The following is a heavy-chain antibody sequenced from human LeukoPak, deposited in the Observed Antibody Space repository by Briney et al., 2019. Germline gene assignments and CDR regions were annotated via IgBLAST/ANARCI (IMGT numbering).Heavy chain of an antibody. J-gene: IGHJ4*02. V-gene: IGHV4-59*01. CDR2: IYYSGST. CDR1: GGSISSYY. Sequence: SETLSLTCTVSGGSISSYYWSWIRQPPGKGLEWIGYIYYSGSTNYNPSLKSRVTISVDTSKNQFFLKLSSVTAADTAVYYCATSGPYYSNPFDYWGQGTLVTVSS. CDR3: ATSGPYYSNPFDY. D-gene: IGHD4-11*01.